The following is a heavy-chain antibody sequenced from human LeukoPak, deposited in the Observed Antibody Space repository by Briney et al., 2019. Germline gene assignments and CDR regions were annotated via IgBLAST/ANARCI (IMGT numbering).Heavy chain of an antibody. CDR3: ASRFEYSSSFDY. CDR1: GGSISDYF. D-gene: IGHD6-6*01. CDR2: VFYNGST. V-gene: IGHV4-59*08. J-gene: IGHJ4*02. Sequence: KPSETLSLTCTVSGGSISDYFWSWVRQPPGKGLEWVGYVFYNGSTNYNPSLKSRVTISIDTSRIRFSLKLSSVTAADTAVYYCASRFEYSSSFDYWGQGTLVTVSS.